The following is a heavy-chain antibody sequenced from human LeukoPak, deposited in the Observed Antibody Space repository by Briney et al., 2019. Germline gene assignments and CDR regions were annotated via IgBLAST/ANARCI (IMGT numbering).Heavy chain of an antibody. V-gene: IGHV1-8*03. CDR3: ARGRKGIRGVIMRRPHYYYMDV. CDR1: GYTFTSYD. Sequence: ASVKVSCKASGYTFTSYDINWVRQATGQGLEWMGWMNPNSGNTGYAQKFQGRVTITRNTSISTAYMELSSLRSEDTAVYYCARGRKGIRGVIMRRPHYYYMDVWGKGTTVTVSS. D-gene: IGHD3-10*01. CDR2: MNPNSGNT. J-gene: IGHJ6*03.